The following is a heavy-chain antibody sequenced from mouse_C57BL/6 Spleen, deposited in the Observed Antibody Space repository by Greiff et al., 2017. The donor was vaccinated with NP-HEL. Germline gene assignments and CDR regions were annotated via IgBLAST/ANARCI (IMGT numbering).Heavy chain of an antibody. CDR1: GYAFSSYW. CDR2: FYPGDGDT. Sequence: QVQLQQSGAELVKPGASVKISCKASGYAFSSYWMNWVKQRPGKGLEWIGQFYPGDGDTNYNGKFKGKATLTADKSSSTAYMQLSSLTSEDSAVYFCAPYYSNSAWFAYWGQGTLVTVSA. V-gene: IGHV1-80*01. D-gene: IGHD2-5*01. CDR3: APYYSNSAWFAY. J-gene: IGHJ3*01.